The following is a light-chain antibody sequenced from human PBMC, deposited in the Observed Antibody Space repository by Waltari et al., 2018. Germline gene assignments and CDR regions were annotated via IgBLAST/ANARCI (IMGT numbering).Light chain of an antibody. V-gene: IGKV4-1*01. CDR2: RAS. CDR1: QSVLHSSNTKNY. J-gene: IGKJ4*01. Sequence: DTVLNQSPDSLALSLGERATINCKPSQSVLHSSNTKNYLAWDQQKPGQPPNLLIYRASTRESGVPDRFSGSGSGTDFTLTISSLQAEDGAVYYCQQYYNAPLTFGGGTKVEIK. CDR3: QQYYNAPLT.